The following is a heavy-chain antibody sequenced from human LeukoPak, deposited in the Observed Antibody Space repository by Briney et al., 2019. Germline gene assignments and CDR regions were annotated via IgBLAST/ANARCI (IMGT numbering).Heavy chain of an antibody. CDR1: GGSFSGYY. V-gene: IGHV4-34*01. J-gene: IGHJ4*02. Sequence: SETLSLTCAVSGGSFSGYYWSWIRQTPGKGLEWIGEINHSGSTNYNPSLKSRVTISVDTSKNQFSLKLSSVTAADTAVYYCAREIVGSRWYGPPDYWGQGTLVTVSS. D-gene: IGHD6-13*01. CDR2: INHSGST. CDR3: AREIVGSRWYGPPDY.